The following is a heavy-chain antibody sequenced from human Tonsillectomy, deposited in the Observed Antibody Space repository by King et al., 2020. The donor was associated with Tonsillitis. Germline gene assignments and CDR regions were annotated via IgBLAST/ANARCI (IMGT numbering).Heavy chain of an antibody. D-gene: IGHD2-15*01. CDR1: GYSFTSYW. CDR3: ARQGCSGGSCYEGGWFDP. CDR2: IYPGDSDT. Sequence: QLVQSGAEVKKPGESLKISCKGSGYSFTSYWIGWVRQMPGKGLEWMGIIYPGDSDTRYSPSFQGQVTISADKSISTAYLQWGSLKDSDTAMYYCARQGCSGGSCYEGGWFDPWGQGTLVTVSS. V-gene: IGHV5-51*01. J-gene: IGHJ5*02.